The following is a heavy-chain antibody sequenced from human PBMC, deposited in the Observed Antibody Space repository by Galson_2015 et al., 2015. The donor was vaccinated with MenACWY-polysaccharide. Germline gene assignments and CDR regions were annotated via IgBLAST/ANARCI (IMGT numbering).Heavy chain of an antibody. Sequence: SLRLSCAASGFTFSSYAMNWVRQAPGKGLEWVSAISNSGGSTYYADSVKGRSTISRDNSKNTLFLQMSSLRAEDTAVYYCAKDKGGGSYWGNTKIDYWGQGTLVTVSS. V-gene: IGHV3-23*01. CDR3: AKDKGGGSYWGNTKIDY. CDR2: ISNSGGST. CDR1: GFTFSSYA. J-gene: IGHJ4*02. D-gene: IGHD1-26*01.